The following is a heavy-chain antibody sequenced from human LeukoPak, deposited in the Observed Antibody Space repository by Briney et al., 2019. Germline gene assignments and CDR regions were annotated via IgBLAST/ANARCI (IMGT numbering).Heavy chain of an antibody. CDR2: IYHSGST. Sequence: SETLSLTCTVSGYSISSGYYWGWIRQPPGKGLEWIGSIYHSGSTYYNPSLKSRVTISVDTSKNQSSLKLSSVTAADTAVYYCARDEGSGSYDNWFDPWGQGTLVTVSS. D-gene: IGHD3-10*01. CDR3: ARDEGSGSYDNWFDP. J-gene: IGHJ5*02. V-gene: IGHV4-38-2*02. CDR1: GYSISSGYY.